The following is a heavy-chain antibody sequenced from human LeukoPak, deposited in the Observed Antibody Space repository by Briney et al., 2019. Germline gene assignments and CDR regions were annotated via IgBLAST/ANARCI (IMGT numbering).Heavy chain of an antibody. CDR2: ISSSGSTV. J-gene: IGHJ4*02. D-gene: IGHD2-2*01. V-gene: IGHV3-48*03. CDR1: GFTFSNYE. Sequence: GRSLRLSCAASGFTFSNYEMDWVRQAPGKGPEWVSYISSSGSTVHYADSVKGRFTISRDNAMNSLYLQMNSLRAEDTAVYYCARDQGPAAIGAWGQGTLVTVSS. CDR3: ARDQGPAAIGA.